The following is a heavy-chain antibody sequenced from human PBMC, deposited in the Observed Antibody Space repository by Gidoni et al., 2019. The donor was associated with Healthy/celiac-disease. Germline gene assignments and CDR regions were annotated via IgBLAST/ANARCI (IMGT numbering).Heavy chain of an antibody. CDR2: IYWDDDK. D-gene: IGHD6-19*01. CDR3: AHSPGYSSGWYKGVHYFDY. J-gene: IGHJ4*02. V-gene: IGHV2-5*02. Sequence: QITLKASGPTLVKPTQTLTLTCTFSGFSLSTSGVGVGWIRQPPGKALEWLALIYWDDDKRYSPSLKSRLTITKDTSKNQVVLTMTNMDPVDTATYYCAHSPGYSSGWYKGVHYFDYWGQGTLVTVSS. CDR1: GFSLSTSGVG.